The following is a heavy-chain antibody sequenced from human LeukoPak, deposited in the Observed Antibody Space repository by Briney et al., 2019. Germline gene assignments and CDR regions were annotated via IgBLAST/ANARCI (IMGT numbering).Heavy chain of an antibody. Sequence: GGSLRLSCAASGFTFSSYWMSWVRQAPGKGLEWVANIKQDGSDKYYVDSVKGRFTISRDNAKNSVYLQMNSLRAEDTALYYCARAVAEKWFDPWGQGTLVTVSS. CDR1: GFTFSSYW. CDR3: ARAVAEKWFDP. J-gene: IGHJ5*02. V-gene: IGHV3-7*01. CDR2: IKQDGSDK. D-gene: IGHD6-19*01.